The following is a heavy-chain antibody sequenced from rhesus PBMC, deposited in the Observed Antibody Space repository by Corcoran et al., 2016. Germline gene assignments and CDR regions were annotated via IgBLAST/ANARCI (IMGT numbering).Heavy chain of an antibody. CDR3: ARHFDY. J-gene: IGHJ4*01. Sequence: EVLLVESGGGLVQPGGALRLSCAASGFTFRSYGLSWVRQAPGKGLEWISFISNGGGSNTFYADSVKGRFTVSRDNSKNTLSLRMNSLRAEDTAVYYCARHFDYWGQGVLVTVSS. CDR1: GFTFRSYG. CDR2: ISNGGGSNT. V-gene: IGHV3S5*01.